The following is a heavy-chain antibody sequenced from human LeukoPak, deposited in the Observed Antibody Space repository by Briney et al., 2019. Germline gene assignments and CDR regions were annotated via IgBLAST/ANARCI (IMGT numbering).Heavy chain of an antibody. CDR1: GGSISSGTYY. J-gene: IGHJ4*02. CDR2: IYTSGST. Sequence: PSETLYLTCTVSGGSISSGTYYWSWIRQPAGKGLEWIGRIYTSGSTNYNPSLKSRVSISVDTSKNQFSLKLSSVTAADTAVYYCAAENTYDSGTYYFPSDYWGQGTLVTVSS. V-gene: IGHV4-61*02. CDR3: AAENTYDSGTYYFPSDY. D-gene: IGHD3-10*01.